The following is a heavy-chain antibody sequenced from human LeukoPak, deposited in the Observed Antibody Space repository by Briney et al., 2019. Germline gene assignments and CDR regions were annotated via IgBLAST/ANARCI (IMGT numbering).Heavy chain of an antibody. V-gene: IGHV4-4*07. CDR3: ARGRVSSSTWYSTYYYYFYMDV. D-gene: IGHD6-13*01. J-gene: IGHJ6*03. Sequence: PSETLSLTCTVSGGSISSDYWSWIRQPAGKGLEWIGRIYTTGSTNYSPSLKSRVTMSVDTSKNQFSLELSSATAADTAVYFCARGRVSSSTWYSTYYYYFYMDVWGKGTTVTVSS. CDR2: IYTTGST. CDR1: GGSISSDY.